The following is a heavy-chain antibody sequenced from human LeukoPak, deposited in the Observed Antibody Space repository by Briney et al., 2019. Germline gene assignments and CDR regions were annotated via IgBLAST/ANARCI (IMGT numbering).Heavy chain of an antibody. CDR2: ISSSGSTI. CDR3: AKVGDYVWGSYRHPSQLDY. D-gene: IGHD3-16*02. J-gene: IGHJ4*02. CDR1: GFTFSSYE. Sequence: PGGSLRLSCAASGFTFSSYEMNWVRQAPGKGLEWVSYISSSGSTIYYADSVKGRFTISRDNSKNTLYLQMNSLRAEDTAVYYRAKVGDYVWGSYRHPSQLDYWGQGTLVTVSS. V-gene: IGHV3-48*03.